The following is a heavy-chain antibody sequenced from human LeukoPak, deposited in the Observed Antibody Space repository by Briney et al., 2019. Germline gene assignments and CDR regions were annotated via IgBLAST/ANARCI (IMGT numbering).Heavy chain of an antibody. CDR1: GFMFSKSW. CDR3: ARVTGGYNLVDY. Sequence: GGSLRLSCAASGFMFSKSWMHWVRQAPGKGLVWVSRISDVGSHTFYADSVKGRFAMSRDNAKNTLYLQMNSLRAEDTAVYYCARVTGGYNLVDYWGQGTLVTVSS. CDR2: ISDVGSHT. J-gene: IGHJ4*02. D-gene: IGHD5-24*01. V-gene: IGHV3-74*01.